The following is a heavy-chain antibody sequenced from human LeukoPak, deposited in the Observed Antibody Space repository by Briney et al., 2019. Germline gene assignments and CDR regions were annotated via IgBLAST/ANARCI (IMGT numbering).Heavy chain of an antibody. J-gene: IGHJ4*02. CDR3: ARDQYLDY. V-gene: IGHV3-7*03. CDR1: GFTFSSYW. Sequence: PGGSLRLSCAASGFTFSSYWTSWVRQAPGKGLEWVANIKQDGSEKYYVDSVKGRFTISRDNAKNSLYLQMNSLRAEDTAVYYCARDQYLDYWGQGTLVTVSS. CDR2: IKQDGSEK.